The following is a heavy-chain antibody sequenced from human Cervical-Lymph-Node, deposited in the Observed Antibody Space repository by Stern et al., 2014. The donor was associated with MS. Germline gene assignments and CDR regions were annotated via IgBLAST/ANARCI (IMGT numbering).Heavy chain of an antibody. J-gene: IGHJ6*02. V-gene: IGHV1-58*01. D-gene: IGHD4-11*01. CDR2: IVVGSGNP. CDR3: AAFTVTTDYYYYGMDV. Sequence: QLVESGPEVKKPGTSVKVSCKASGFTFTSSAVQWVRQARGQRLEWIGWIVVGSGNPNYAQKFQERVTITRDMSTSTAYMELSSLRSEDTAVYYCAAFTVTTDYYYYGMDVWGQGTTVTVSS. CDR1: GFTFTSSA.